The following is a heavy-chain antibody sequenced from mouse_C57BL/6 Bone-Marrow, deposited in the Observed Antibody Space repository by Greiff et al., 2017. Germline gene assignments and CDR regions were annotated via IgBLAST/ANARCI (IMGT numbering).Heavy chain of an antibody. J-gene: IGHJ4*01. CDR1: GYTFTSYW. CDR3: TTGWAEDYAMDY. D-gene: IGHD3-3*01. Sequence: VQLQQPGAELVKPGASVKMSCKASGYTFTSYWITWVKQRPEQGLEWIGWIDPENGDTEYASKFQGKATITADTSSNTAYLQLSSLTSEDTAVYYCTTGWAEDYAMDYWGQGTSVTVSS. V-gene: IGHV14-4*01. CDR2: IDPENGDT.